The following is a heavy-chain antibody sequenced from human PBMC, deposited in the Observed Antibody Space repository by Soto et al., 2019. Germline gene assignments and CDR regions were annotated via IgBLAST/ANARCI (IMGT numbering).Heavy chain of an antibody. Sequence: QVQLVQSGAEVKKPGASVKVSCKTSGYTFSSYGFSWVRQAPGQGLEWMGWISGYSGNTYYAQRFQARVTMTTDTSTSTAYMEVRSLRSDDTAVYYCAREGQLGYWGQGTLVTVSS. J-gene: IGHJ4*02. CDR3: AREGQLGY. CDR2: ISGYSGNT. V-gene: IGHV1-18*01. CDR1: GYTFSSYG. D-gene: IGHD1-1*01.